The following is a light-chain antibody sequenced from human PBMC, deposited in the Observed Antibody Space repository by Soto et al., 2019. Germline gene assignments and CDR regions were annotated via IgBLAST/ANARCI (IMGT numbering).Light chain of an antibody. J-gene: IGLJ2*01. V-gene: IGLV1-40*01. CDR3: QSYDSSLSGSVV. CDR2: GNS. CDR1: SSNIGAGYD. Sequence: QSVLTQPPSVSGAPGQRVTISCTGSSSNIGAGYDVHWYQQLPGTAPKLLIYGNSNRPSGVPDRFSGSKSGTSASLANTGLQVVDEADYYCQSYDSSLSGSVVFGGGTKVTVL.